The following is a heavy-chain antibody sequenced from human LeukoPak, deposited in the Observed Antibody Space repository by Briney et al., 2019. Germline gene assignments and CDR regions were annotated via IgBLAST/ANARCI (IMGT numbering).Heavy chain of an antibody. CDR2: INTNTGNP. J-gene: IGHJ5*02. CDR1: GYTFTSYA. V-gene: IGHV7-4-1*02. CDR3: ASRNGARAAAGTFSS. D-gene: IGHD6-13*01. Sequence: RRASVKVSCKASGYTFTSYAMNWVRQAPGQGLEWMGWINTNTGNPTYAQGFTGRFVFSLDTSVSTAYLQISSLKAEDTAVYYCASRNGARAAAGTFSSWGQGTLVTVSS.